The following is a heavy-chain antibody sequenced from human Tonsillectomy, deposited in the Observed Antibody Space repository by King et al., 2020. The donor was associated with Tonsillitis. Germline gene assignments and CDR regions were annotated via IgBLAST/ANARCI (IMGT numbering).Heavy chain of an antibody. CDR2: INHSGST. CDR1: GGSFSGYY. V-gene: IGHV4-34*01. J-gene: IGHJ6*04. D-gene: IGHD2-2*01. CDR3: ARFVPAAIKTPPLDV. Sequence: VQLQQWGAGLLKPSETLSLTCAVYGGSFSGYYWSWIRQPPGKGLEWIGEINHSGSTNYNPSLKSRVTISVDTSKNQFSLKLSSVTAADTAVYYCARFVPAAIKTPPLDVWGKGTTVTVSS.